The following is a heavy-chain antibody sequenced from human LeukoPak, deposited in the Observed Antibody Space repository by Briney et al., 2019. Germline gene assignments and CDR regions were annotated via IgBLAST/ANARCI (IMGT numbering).Heavy chain of an antibody. CDR1: GGSISSYY. J-gene: IGHJ3*02. V-gene: IGHV4-4*07. D-gene: IGHD3-10*01. CDR3: ARVRNYYGSGSYPDI. CDR2: IYTSGST. Sequence: SETLSLTCTVSGGSISSYYWSWIRQPAGKGLEWIGRIYTSGSTNYNPSHKSRVTMSVDTSKNQFSLKLSSVTAADTAVYYCARVRNYYGSGSYPDIWGQGTMVTVSS.